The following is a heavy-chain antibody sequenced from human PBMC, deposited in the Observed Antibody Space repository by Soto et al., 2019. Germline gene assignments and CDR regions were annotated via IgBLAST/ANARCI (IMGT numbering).Heavy chain of an antibody. CDR1: GFTFSSYA. Sequence: EVQLVESGGGLVQPGGSLRLSCAASGFTFSSYAMHWVRQAPGKGLEYVSAISSNGGSTYYANSVKGRFTISRDNSKNTLYLQMGSRRAEDMAVYYCARDLAYSSSWYLGSHYSSGMDVWGQGTTVTVSS. CDR3: ARDLAYSSSWYLGSHYSSGMDV. V-gene: IGHV3-64*01. CDR2: ISSNGGST. D-gene: IGHD6-13*01. J-gene: IGHJ6*02.